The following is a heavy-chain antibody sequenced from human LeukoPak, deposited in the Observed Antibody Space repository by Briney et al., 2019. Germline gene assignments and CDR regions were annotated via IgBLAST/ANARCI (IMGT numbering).Heavy chain of an antibody. D-gene: IGHD6-13*01. CDR3: AKSSGGIAANNWFDP. Sequence: GRSLRLSCAASGFTFSSYGMHWVRQAPGKGLEWVAVIWYDGSNKYYADSVKGRFTISRDNSKNTLYLQMNSLRAEDTAVYYCAKSSGGIAANNWFDPWGQGTLATVSS. CDR2: IWYDGSNK. J-gene: IGHJ5*02. CDR1: GFTFSSYG. V-gene: IGHV3-33*06.